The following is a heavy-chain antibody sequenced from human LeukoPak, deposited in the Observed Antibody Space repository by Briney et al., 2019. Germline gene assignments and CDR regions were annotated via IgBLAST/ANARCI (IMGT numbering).Heavy chain of an antibody. J-gene: IGHJ4*02. CDR3: ARDQTYSGSGIYTYFDY. D-gene: IGHD3-10*01. V-gene: IGHV4-4*02. CDR1: GDSISSNHW. CDR2: IHHSGST. Sequence: SETLSLTCAVSGDSISSNHWWSWVRQPPGKGLEWIGEIHHSGSTNYNPSLKSRVTISVDKSKNQFSLKLTSVTAADTAVYYCARDQTYSGSGIYTYFDYWGQGILVTVS.